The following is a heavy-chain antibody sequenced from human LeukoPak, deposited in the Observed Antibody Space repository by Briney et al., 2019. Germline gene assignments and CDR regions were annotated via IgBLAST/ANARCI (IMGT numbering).Heavy chain of an antibody. Sequence: PGGSLRLSCAASGFTFSSYAMHWVRQAPGKGLEWVAVISYDGSNKYYADSVKGRFTISRDNSKNTLYLQMNSLRAEDTAVYYCAKTPTEWELHGAFDIWGQGTMVTVSS. CDR1: GFTFSSYA. CDR3: AKTPTEWELHGAFDI. J-gene: IGHJ3*02. D-gene: IGHD1-26*01. CDR2: ISYDGSNK. V-gene: IGHV3-30-3*01.